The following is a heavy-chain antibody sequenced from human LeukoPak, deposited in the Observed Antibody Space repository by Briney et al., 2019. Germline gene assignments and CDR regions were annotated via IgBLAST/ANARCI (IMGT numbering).Heavy chain of an antibody. CDR2: INISGNA. V-gene: IGHV4-4*07. Sequence: PSETLSLTCTVSGDSLSIYYWSWIRQPAGEGLEWIGRINISGNAKYNASLQSRVTMSVDPSKNQFSLLMFSVTAADTAVYYCARDFCGAGCYGERFYSDNWGQGALVTVSS. D-gene: IGHD2-21*02. CDR3: ARDFCGAGCYGERFYSDN. J-gene: IGHJ4*02. CDR1: GDSLSIYY.